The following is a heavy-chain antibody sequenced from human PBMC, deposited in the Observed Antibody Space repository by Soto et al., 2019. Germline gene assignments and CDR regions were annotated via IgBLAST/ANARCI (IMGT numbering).Heavy chain of an antibody. CDR3: ATNSYSSSPLYYFDY. CDR2: INPNSGGT. V-gene: IGHV1-2*04. J-gene: IGHJ4*02. CDR1: GYTFTGYY. D-gene: IGHD6-6*01. Sequence: QVQLVQSGAEVKKPGASVKVSCKASGYTFTGYYMHWVRQAPGQGLEWMGWINPNSGGTNYAQKCQGWVTMTRDTSISTAYMELSRLRSDDTAVYYCATNSYSSSPLYYFDYWGQGTLVTVSS.